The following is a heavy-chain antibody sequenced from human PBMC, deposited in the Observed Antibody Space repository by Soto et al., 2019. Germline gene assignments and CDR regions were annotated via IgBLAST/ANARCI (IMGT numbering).Heavy chain of an antibody. CDR1: GYSFTSYW. CDR2: IDPTDSYT. V-gene: IGHV5-10-1*01. Sequence: GESLKISCKGSGYSFTSYWISWVRQMPGKGLQWMGRIDPTDSYTSYSPSFQGHVTISAYKSVSTVYLQWSSLRASDTAMYYCAIHPDGAGGSGNWFDPWGQGTLVTVSS. D-gene: IGHD3-10*01. CDR3: AIHPDGAGGSGNWFDP. J-gene: IGHJ5*02.